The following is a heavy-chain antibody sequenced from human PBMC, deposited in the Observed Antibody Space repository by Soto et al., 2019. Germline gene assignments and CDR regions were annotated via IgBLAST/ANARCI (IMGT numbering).Heavy chain of an antibody. CDR1: GFTFSSYG. CDR2: MSYDGSNE. J-gene: IGHJ3*02. Sequence: QLKLVESGGGVAQPGGSLRLSCTASGFTFSSYGMYWVRQAPGKGLEWVALMSYDGSNEYYADSVKGRFTISRDNSKSTLYLQMKSLRAEDTAVYYCAKYCTASICYTGAFDIWGQGTMVTVSS. D-gene: IGHD2-2*02. V-gene: IGHV3-30*18. CDR3: AKYCTASICYTGAFDI.